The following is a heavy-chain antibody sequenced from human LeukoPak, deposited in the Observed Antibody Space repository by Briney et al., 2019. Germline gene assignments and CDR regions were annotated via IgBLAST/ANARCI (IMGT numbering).Heavy chain of an antibody. CDR2: IKEDGSQK. V-gene: IGHV3-7*01. CDR1: GFTFTNYW. Sequence: PGGSLRLSCIASGFTFTNYWMSWVRQAPGKVLAWVATIKEDGSQKYYVDSVKGRFTISRDNTKNSLYVQMNSLRAEDTAVYYCARLKDAVTIFDCWGQGILVTVSS. D-gene: IGHD4-17*01. J-gene: IGHJ5*01. CDR3: ARLKDAVTIFDC.